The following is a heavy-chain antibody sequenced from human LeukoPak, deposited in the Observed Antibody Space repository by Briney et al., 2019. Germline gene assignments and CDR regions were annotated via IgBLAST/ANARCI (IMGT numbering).Heavy chain of an antibody. V-gene: IGHV3-15*01. CDR2: IKSRTSGGTT. CDR1: GFTFSNAW. D-gene: IGHD3-10*02. Sequence: GGSLRLSCAASGFTFSNAWMSRVRQAQGKGLEWVGRIKSRTSGGTTDYAAPVKGRFTISRDDSKNTLYLHMNSLRAEDTAVYYCAELGITMIGGVWGKGTTVTISS. J-gene: IGHJ6*04. CDR3: AELGITMIGGV.